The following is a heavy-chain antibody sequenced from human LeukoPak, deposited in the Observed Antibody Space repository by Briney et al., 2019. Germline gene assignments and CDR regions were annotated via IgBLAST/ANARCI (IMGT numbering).Heavy chain of an antibody. V-gene: IGHV4-4*08. J-gene: IGHJ4*02. D-gene: IGHD6-19*01. Sequence: PSETLSLTCTVSGDFYSDYHWNWLRQAPGKGLEWIGYIYSTGTTNYNPSLDSRATVSLDTSRKLFSLRLSSVTAADSAVYYCAREYTLYRSGWFLDYWGQGTVVTVSS. CDR3: AREYTLYRSGWFLDY. CDR2: IYSTGTT. CDR1: GDFYSDYH.